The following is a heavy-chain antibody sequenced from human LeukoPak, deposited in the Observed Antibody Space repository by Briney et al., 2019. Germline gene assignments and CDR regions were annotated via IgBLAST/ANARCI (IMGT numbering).Heavy chain of an antibody. Sequence: SQTLSLTCTVSGGSISSGSYYWSWIRQPAGKGLEWIGRIYTSGSTNYNPSLKSRVTISVDTSKNQFSLKLSSVTAADTAVYYCARDGAVPYYFDYWGQGTLVTASS. D-gene: IGHD4/OR15-4a*01. V-gene: IGHV4-61*02. CDR3: ARDGAVPYYFDY. CDR2: IYTSGST. J-gene: IGHJ4*02. CDR1: GGSISSGSYY.